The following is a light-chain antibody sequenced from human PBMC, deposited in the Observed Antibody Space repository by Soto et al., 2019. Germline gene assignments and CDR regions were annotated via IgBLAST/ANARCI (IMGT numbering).Light chain of an antibody. V-gene: IGLV2-8*01. CDR1: SSDVGAYDY. CDR3: SSFAGSNNFPYV. CDR2: EIN. Sequence: QSALTQPPSASGSPGQSVTISCTGTSSDVGAYDYVSWYQQHPGKAPKLMIYEINKRPSGVPDRFSCSKSGNTASLTVSGLQAEDEADYYCSSFAGSNNFPYVFGTGTQLTVL. J-gene: IGLJ1*01.